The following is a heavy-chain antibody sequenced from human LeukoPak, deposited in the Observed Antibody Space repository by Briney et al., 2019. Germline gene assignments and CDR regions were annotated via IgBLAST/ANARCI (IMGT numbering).Heavy chain of an antibody. CDR1: GFTFSDHF. Sequence: GGSLRLSCAASGFTFSDHFLDWVRQAPGKGLEWVGRTRNKANSYITEHAASVKGRFTISRDDSKNSLYLQMSSLKTDDTAMYYCASIRGTFGYWGQGTLVTVSS. CDR3: ASIRGTFGY. V-gene: IGHV3-72*01. D-gene: IGHD1-26*01. J-gene: IGHJ4*02. CDR2: TRNKANSYIT.